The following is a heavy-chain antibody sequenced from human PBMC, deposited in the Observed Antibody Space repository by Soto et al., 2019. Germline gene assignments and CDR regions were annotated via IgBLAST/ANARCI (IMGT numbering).Heavy chain of an antibody. CDR1: GFTFSSYA. Sequence: PGGSLRLSCAASGFTFSSYAMSWVRQAPGKGLEWVSAISGSGGSTYYADSVKGRFTISRDNSKNTLYLQMNSLRAEDTAVYYCARGPGIAVAGRWATFDYWGQGTLVTVSS. V-gene: IGHV3-23*01. J-gene: IGHJ4*02. CDR2: ISGSGGST. CDR3: ARGPGIAVAGRWATFDY. D-gene: IGHD6-19*01.